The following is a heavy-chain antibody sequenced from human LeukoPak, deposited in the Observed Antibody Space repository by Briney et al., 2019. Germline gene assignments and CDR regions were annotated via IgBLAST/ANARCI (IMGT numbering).Heavy chain of an antibody. V-gene: IGHV1-69*05. D-gene: IGHD6-6*01. CDR3: AGEGIAARPIDY. J-gene: IGHJ4*02. CDR1: GGTFSSYA. CDR2: IIPIFGTA. Sequence: GAXVKVSCKASGGTFSSYAISWVRQAPGQGVEWMGGIIPIFGTANYAQKFQGRVTITTEESKRTEYMELSSLRSEDTAVYYCAGEGIAARPIDYWGQGTLVTVSS.